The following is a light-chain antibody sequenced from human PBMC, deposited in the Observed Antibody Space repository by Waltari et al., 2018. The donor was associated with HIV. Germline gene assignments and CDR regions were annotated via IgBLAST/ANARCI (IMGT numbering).Light chain of an antibody. Sequence: DIQMTQSPSTLSASVGDRVTITCRASQRISTWLAWYQQQPGKAPKLLIYKASSLESGVPSRFSGSGSVTEFTLTISSLQPDDFATYYCQQYNTYSTFGQGTKVEIK. V-gene: IGKV1-5*03. CDR3: QQYNTYST. J-gene: IGKJ1*01. CDR1: QRISTW. CDR2: KAS.